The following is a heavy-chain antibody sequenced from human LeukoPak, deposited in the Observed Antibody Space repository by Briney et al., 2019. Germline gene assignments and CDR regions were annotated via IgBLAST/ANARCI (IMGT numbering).Heavy chain of an antibody. J-gene: IGHJ4*02. CDR3: TTDPFPQAYVLRYFGVDY. V-gene: IGHV3-15*01. Sequence: PGGSLRLSCAASGFTFSNAWMSWVRHAPRKGLEWGGRIKSKTDVGTTDYAAPVKGRFTISRDDSKNTLYLQMNSLKTEDTAVYYCTTDPFPQAYVLRYFGVDYWGQGTLVTVSS. CDR1: GFTFSNAW. D-gene: IGHD3-9*01. CDR2: IKSKTDVGTT.